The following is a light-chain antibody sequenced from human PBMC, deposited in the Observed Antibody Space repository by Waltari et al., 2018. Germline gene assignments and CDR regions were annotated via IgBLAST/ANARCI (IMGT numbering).Light chain of an antibody. V-gene: IGKV1-5*03. CDR1: QSISDL. CDR2: KAT. CDR3: QQYETFPFT. J-gene: IGKJ2*01. Sequence: IQMTQSPSTMSASVGDTVTITCRASQSISDLLAWYQHKPGKAPNLLIFKATSLESGVPSRFSGGASGTGFTLTISSLRPEDFATYYCQQYETFPFTFGQGTSLEIK.